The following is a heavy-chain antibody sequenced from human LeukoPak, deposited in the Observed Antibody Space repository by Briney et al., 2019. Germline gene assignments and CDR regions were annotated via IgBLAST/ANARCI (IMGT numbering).Heavy chain of an antibody. D-gene: IGHD6-13*01. CDR1: GFTFSSYA. Sequence: GGSLRLSCAVSGFTFSSYAMSWVRQAPGKGLEWVSGISGSGGSAHYADSVKGRFTISRDNSKNTLYVQMNSLRAEDTAVYYCAKDLGIAAAGTFFDYWGQGTLATVSS. V-gene: IGHV3-23*01. CDR2: ISGSGGSA. CDR3: AKDLGIAAAGTFFDY. J-gene: IGHJ4*02.